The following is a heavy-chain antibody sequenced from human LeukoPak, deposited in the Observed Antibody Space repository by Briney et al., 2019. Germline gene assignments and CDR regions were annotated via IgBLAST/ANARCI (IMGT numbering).Heavy chain of an antibody. Sequence: ASVKVSCKASGYTFTSYGISWVRQAPGQGLEWMGWISAYNGNTNYAQKLQGRVTMTTDTSTSTAYMELRSLRSDDTAVYYCARVGDALFGVVISPRYYYYYMDVWGKGTTVTVSS. CDR1: GYTFTSYG. V-gene: IGHV1-18*01. D-gene: IGHD3-3*01. CDR3: ARVGDALFGVVISPRYYYYYMDV. J-gene: IGHJ6*03. CDR2: ISAYNGNT.